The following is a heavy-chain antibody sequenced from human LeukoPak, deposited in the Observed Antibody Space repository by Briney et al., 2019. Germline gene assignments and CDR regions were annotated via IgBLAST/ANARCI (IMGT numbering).Heavy chain of an antibody. J-gene: IGHJ5*02. Sequence: PSETLSLTCTDSLGSTSASISYSGWIRQPPGKGLEWNGCIFVSGGSSYNPYRKSGATISIDPSKHQFSLRLSSVTAADTAVYYCAKQGDEDWFAPWGQGPLVPVSS. CDR2: IFVSGGS. CDR3: AKQGDEDWFAP. D-gene: IGHD3-16*01. CDR1: LGSTSASISY. V-gene: IGHV4-39*07.